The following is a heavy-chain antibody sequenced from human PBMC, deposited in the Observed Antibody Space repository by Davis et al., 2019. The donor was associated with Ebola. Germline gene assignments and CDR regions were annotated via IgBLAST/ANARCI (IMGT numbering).Heavy chain of an antibody. CDR2: ISNAGAYP. V-gene: IGHV3-64D*08. CDR1: GFTFILHT. D-gene: IGHD3-10*01. Sequence: PGGSLRLSCSASGFTFILHTMHWVRQAPGKGLEYVADISNAGAYPFHEDFVKGRFTISRDNSKNTLFLQMNNLRVEDTAVYYCVKGGSEAADNWLDSWGRGTRVTVSS. J-gene: IGHJ5*01. CDR3: VKGGSEAADNWLDS.